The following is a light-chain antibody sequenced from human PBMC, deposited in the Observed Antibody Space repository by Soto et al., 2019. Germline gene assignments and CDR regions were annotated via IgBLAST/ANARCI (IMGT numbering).Light chain of an antibody. V-gene: IGKV3-11*01. CDR1: QSVSSY. CDR2: DAS. Sequence: EIVLTQSPATLSLSPGERATLSCRASQSVSSYLAWYQQKPGQAPRLHIYDASNRATGIPARFSGSGSGTDFTLTISSLEPEDFAVYYCQQRSNWHLTFGGGTKVEIK. J-gene: IGKJ4*01. CDR3: QQRSNWHLT.